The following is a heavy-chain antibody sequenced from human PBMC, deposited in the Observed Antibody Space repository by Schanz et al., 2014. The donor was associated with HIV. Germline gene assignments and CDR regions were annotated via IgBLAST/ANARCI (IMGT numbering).Heavy chain of an antibody. CDR3: ARDCHGGVYYGDYVCY. V-gene: IGHV3-30*03. CDR1: GFTFNTYG. CDR2: ISYDGVNV. J-gene: IGHJ4*02. Sequence: QVQLVESGGGVVQPGRSLRLSCAASGFTFNTYGMHWVRQAPGKGLEWEAGISYDGVNVYYADSVKGRFTFSRDNSKNTLYLQMYSLRGEDTAVYYCARDCHGGVYYGDYVCYWGQGTLVTVSS. D-gene: IGHD4-17*01.